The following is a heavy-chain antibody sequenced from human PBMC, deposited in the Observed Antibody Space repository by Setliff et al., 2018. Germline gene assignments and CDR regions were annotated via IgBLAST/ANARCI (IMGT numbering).Heavy chain of an antibody. V-gene: IGHV1-2*06. J-gene: IGHJ5*02. CDR3: ARSRLYGGWFDP. D-gene: IGHD4-17*01. CDR2: INPNSGGT. Sequence: ASVKVSCKASGYIFTDYYMHWVRQAPGQELGWMGRINPNSGGTNYAQKFQGRVTMTRDTSISTAYMELSRLRSDDTAVYSCARSRLYGGWFDPWGQGTLVTVSS. CDR1: GYIFTDYY.